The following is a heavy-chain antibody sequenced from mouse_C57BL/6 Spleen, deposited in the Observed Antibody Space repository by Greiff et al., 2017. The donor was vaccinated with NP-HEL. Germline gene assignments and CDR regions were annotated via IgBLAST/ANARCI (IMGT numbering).Heavy chain of an antibody. CDR3: TRGNYGSSRDYFDY. CDR2: IDPETDGT. V-gene: IGHV1-15*01. J-gene: IGHJ2*01. CDR1: GYTFTDYE. Sequence: VQLQQSGAELVRPGASVTLSCKASGYTFTDYEMHWVKQTPVHGLEWIGAIDPETDGTAYNQKFKGKAILTADKSSSTAYMELRSLTSEDSAVYYCTRGNYGSSRDYFDYWGQGTTLTVSS. D-gene: IGHD1-1*01.